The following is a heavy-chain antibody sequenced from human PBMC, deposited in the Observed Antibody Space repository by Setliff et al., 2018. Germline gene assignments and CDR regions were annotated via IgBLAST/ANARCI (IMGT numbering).Heavy chain of an antibody. CDR3: ARDVFPYHYEGAFDI. D-gene: IGHD3-22*01. V-gene: IGHV1-46*01. J-gene: IGHJ3*02. CDR1: GYTFTSHY. Sequence: ASVKVSCKASGYTFTSHYMHWVRQAPGLGLEWTGTINPSSGRASYAQKFQGRVTMTRDTSTSTVYMDMSSLRSEDTAVYYCARDVFPYHYEGAFDIWGQGTMVTVS. CDR2: INPSSGRA.